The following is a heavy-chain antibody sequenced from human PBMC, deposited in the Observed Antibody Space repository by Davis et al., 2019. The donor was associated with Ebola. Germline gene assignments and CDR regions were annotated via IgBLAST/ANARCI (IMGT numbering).Heavy chain of an antibody. D-gene: IGHD3-16*01. V-gene: IGHV3-7*01. CDR3: ARGGGRLSDY. Sequence: GGSLRLSCAVSGFPITNYWTHWVRQAPGKGLEWVAFIKGNGEENYVDSVKGRLTISRDNVKNSLYLQMDSLRAEDTAVYYCARGGGRLSDYWGQGTLVTVSS. J-gene: IGHJ4*02. CDR2: IKGNGEE. CDR1: GFPITNYW.